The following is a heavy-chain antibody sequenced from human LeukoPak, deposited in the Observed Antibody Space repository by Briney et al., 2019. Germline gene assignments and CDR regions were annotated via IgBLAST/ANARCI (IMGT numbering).Heavy chain of an antibody. D-gene: IGHD5-18*01. J-gene: IGHJ4*02. CDR2: IYYSGST. V-gene: IGHV4-59*08. CDR1: GGSISSYY. Sequence: PSETLSLTCTVSGGSISSYYWSWIRQPPGKGLEWIGYIYYSGSTNYNPSLKSRVTISVDTSKNQFSLKLSSVTAADTAVYYCARAGVNTESFDYWGQGTLVTVSS. CDR3: ARAGVNTESFDY.